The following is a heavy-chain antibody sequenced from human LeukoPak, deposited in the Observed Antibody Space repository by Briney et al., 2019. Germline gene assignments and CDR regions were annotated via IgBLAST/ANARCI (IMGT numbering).Heavy chain of an antibody. CDR1: GFTFSSYG. D-gene: IGHD1-26*01. CDR3: AKDRYSGSYYGYFDY. J-gene: IGHJ4*02. CDR2: ISGSGGST. Sequence: GGSLRLSCAASGFTFSSYGMSWVRQAPGKGLEWVSAISGSGGSTYYADSVKGRFTISRDNSKNTLYLQMNSLRAEDTAVYYCAKDRYSGSYYGYFDYWGQGTLVTVSS. V-gene: IGHV3-23*01.